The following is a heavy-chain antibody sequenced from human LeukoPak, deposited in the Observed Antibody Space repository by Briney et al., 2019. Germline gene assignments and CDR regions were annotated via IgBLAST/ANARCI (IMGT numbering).Heavy chain of an antibody. CDR1: GFTFSGSV. J-gene: IGHJ4*02. Sequence: PGGSLRLSCAASGFTFSGSVMHWVRQASGKGLEWVGRIRSKANNYATAYAASVKGRFPISRDDSKNTAYLQMNSLKTEDTAVYYCSSGGGGYGDYDYWGQGTLVTVSS. CDR2: IRSKANNYAT. CDR3: SSGGGGYGDYDY. D-gene: IGHD4-17*01. V-gene: IGHV3-73*01.